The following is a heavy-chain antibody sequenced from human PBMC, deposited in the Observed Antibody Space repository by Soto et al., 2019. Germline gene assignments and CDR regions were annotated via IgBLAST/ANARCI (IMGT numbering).Heavy chain of an antibody. CDR1: GFTLSSYA. Sequence: EVQLVESGGGLVQPGGSLRLCCAASGFTLSSYAIHWVRQATGEGLAWVSGIGSGGDTHYAASVKGRFLISREDGKNSLYRQMNNLRVGDTAVYYCTRKTPPTGMEVWAQGATVTVSS. V-gene: IGHV3-13*01. CDR2: IGSGGDT. D-gene: IGHD3-9*01. CDR3: TRKTPPTGMEV. J-gene: IGHJ6*02.